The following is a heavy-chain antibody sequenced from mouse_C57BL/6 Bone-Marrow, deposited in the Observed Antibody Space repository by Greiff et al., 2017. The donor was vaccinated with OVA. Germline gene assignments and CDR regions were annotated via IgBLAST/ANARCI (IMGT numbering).Heavy chain of an antibody. V-gene: IGHV1-80*01. Sequence: QVQLKESGAELVKPGASVKISCKASGYAFSSYWMNWVKQRPGKGLEWIGQIYPGDGDTNYNGKFKGKATLTADKSSSTAYMQLSSLTSEDSAVYFCARSRSTAWYFDVWGTGTTVTVSS. CDR1: GYAFSSYW. CDR3: ARSRSTAWYFDV. J-gene: IGHJ1*03. D-gene: IGHD1-2*01. CDR2: IYPGDGDT.